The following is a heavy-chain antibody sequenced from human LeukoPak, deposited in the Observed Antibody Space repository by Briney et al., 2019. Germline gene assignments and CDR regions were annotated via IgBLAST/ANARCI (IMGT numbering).Heavy chain of an antibody. Sequence: GGSLRLSCAASGVTFSSYTMNWVRQAPGKGLEWVSSISSSSSYIYYADSVKGRSTLSRDNAKNSLYLQMSSLRAEDTAVYYCARGYGDYAYWGQGTLVTVSS. D-gene: IGHD4-17*01. J-gene: IGHJ4*02. V-gene: IGHV3-21*01. CDR3: ARGYGDYAY. CDR1: GVTFSSYT. CDR2: ISSSSSYI.